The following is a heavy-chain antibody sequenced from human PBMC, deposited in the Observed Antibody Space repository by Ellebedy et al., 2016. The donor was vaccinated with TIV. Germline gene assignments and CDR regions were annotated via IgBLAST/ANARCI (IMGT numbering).Heavy chain of an antibody. CDR3: ARVVRGLDH. Sequence: GESLKISCAASGFTFSGFWMAWVRQAPGKGLEWVANIKGDGSKIQYLDSVRGRFTISRDNAKNAMYLQMNSLRAEDTALYYCARVVRGLDHWGQGALVTVSS. CDR2: IKGDGSKI. D-gene: IGHD3-10*01. V-gene: IGHV3-7*04. J-gene: IGHJ5*02. CDR1: GFTFSGFW.